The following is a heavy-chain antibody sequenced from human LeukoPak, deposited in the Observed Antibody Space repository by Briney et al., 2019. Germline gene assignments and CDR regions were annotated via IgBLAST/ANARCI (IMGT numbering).Heavy chain of an antibody. D-gene: IGHD3-10*01. Sequence: ASVKVSCKASGYTFTGYYMHWVRQAPGQGLEWMGWINPNSGGTNYAQKFQGRVTMTRDMSISTAYMELSRLRSDDTAVYYCARFWGYDFGDLYFDYWGQGTLVTVSS. CDR2: INPNSGGT. V-gene: IGHV1-2*02. CDR3: ARFWGYDFGDLYFDY. CDR1: GYTFTGYY. J-gene: IGHJ4*02.